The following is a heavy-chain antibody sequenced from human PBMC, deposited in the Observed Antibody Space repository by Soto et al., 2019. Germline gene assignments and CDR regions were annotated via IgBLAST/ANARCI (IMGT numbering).Heavy chain of an antibody. CDR2: LVPIFLTA. CDR3: TRVLGYSAS. V-gene: IGHV1-69*06. J-gene: IGHJ4*02. CDR1: GDNFNNYA. D-gene: IGHD7-27*01. Sequence: QVQLVQSGTEVKKPGSSVKVSCQASGDNFNNYAINWVRQAPGQGLEWMGGLVPIFLTANYAQKFQGRVTITADRSTSTAYMELSSLISEDTAVYYCTRVLGYSASWGQGTLVTVSS.